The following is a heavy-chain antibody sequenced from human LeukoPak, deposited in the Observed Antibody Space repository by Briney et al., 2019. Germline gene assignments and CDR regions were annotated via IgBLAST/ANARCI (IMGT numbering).Heavy chain of an antibody. CDR3: LVATRSRGFDY. V-gene: IGHV3-7*01. D-gene: IGHD2-15*01. J-gene: IGHJ4*02. Sequence: GGSLRLSCAASGFTYSIHWMMWVRQPPGRGREWVVNIRQDGSVQNYVDSVKGRFTIPRDNPRIPADLQLSNLRAQDTAVYYCLVATRSRGFDYWGQGPLVTVSS. CDR1: GFTYSIHW. CDR2: IRQDGSVQ.